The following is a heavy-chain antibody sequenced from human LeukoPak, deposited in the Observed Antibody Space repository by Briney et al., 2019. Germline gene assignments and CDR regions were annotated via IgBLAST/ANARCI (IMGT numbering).Heavy chain of an antibody. D-gene: IGHD3-10*01. Sequence: GGSLRLSCAASGFTFSSYGMHWVRQAPGKGLEWVAFIRYDGSNKYYADSVKGRFTISRDNFKNTLSLQMNGLRVEDTALYYCVNSGFDPWGQGTLVTVSS. CDR2: IRYDGSNK. V-gene: IGHV3-30*02. J-gene: IGHJ5*02. CDR3: VNSGFDP. CDR1: GFTFSSYG.